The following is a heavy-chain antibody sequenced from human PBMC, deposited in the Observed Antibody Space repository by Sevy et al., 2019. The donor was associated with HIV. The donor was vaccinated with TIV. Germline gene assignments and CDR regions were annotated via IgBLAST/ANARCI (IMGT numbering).Heavy chain of an antibody. V-gene: IGHV4-61*02. J-gene: IGHJ1*01. CDR2: IYTSGST. D-gene: IGHD4-17*01. Sequence: SETLSLTCTVSDGSISSGSYSWSWIRQPAGKGLEWIGRIYTSGSTNYNPSLKSRVTMSVDTSKNQFSLKLSSVTAADTAVYYCARNNHYGDFQHWGQGTLVTVSS. CDR3: ARNNHYGDFQH. CDR1: DGSISSGSYS.